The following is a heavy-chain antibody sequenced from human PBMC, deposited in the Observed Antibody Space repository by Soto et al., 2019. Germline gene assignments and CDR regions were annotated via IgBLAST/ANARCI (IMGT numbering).Heavy chain of an antibody. CDR2: IYSGGST. CDR1: GFSFDDYS. J-gene: IGHJ3*02. V-gene: IGHV3-66*01. D-gene: IGHD3-10*01. CDR3: TRVAASVVRGVISAFDI. Sequence: GGSLRLSCAASGFSFDDYSMHWVRQAPGKGLEWVSVIYSGGSTYYADSVKGRFTISRDNSKNTLYLQMNSLRAEDTAVYYCTRVAASVVRGVISAFDIWGQGTMVTVSS.